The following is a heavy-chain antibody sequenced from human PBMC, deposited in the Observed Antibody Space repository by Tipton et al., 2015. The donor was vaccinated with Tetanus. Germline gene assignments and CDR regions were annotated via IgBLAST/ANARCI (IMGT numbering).Heavy chain of an antibody. D-gene: IGHD3-10*01. CDR3: ARDYFGSGSNYYFDY. CDR1: GGTFTNYA. V-gene: IGHV1-18*01. Sequence: QVQLVQSGPEVKRPGSSVKVSCKASGGTFTNYALSWVRQAPGQGPEWMGWISGYNGNTNYAPKFQGRVTMTTDTTTNTAYMELRSLRSDDTAVYYCARDYFGSGSNYYFDYWGQGSQVSVSS. CDR2: ISGYNGNT. J-gene: IGHJ4*02.